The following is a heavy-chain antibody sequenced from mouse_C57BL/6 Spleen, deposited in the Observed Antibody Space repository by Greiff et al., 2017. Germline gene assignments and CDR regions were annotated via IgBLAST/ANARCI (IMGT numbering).Heavy chain of an antibody. D-gene: IGHD1-1*01. CDR3: ARPSLYGSSYDYYAMDY. Sequence: EVQGVESGGGLVKPGGSLKLSCAASGFTFSDYGMHWVRQAPEKGLEWVAYISSGSSTIYYADTVKGRFTISRDNAKNTLFLQMTSLRSEDTAMYYCARPSLYGSSYDYYAMDYWGQGTSVTVSS. CDR2: ISSGSSTI. J-gene: IGHJ4*01. V-gene: IGHV5-17*01. CDR1: GFTFSDYG.